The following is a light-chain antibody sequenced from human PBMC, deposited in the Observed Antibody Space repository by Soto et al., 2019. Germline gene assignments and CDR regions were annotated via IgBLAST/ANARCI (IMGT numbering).Light chain of an antibody. J-gene: IGKJ4*01. V-gene: IGKV3-20*01. Sequence: EFVLTQSPGTLSLSPGERATLSCRASQTVRNNYLAWYQQKPGQAPRLLIYDASSRATGIPDRFSGGESGTDFTLTISRLETEDFAVYYCQQFSSYQLTFGGGTKVEIK. CDR2: DAS. CDR1: QTVRNNY. CDR3: QQFSSYQLT.